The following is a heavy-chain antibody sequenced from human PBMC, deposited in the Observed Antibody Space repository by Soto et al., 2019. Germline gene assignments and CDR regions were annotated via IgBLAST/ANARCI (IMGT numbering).Heavy chain of an antibody. J-gene: IGHJ4*02. CDR3: AKDITVDSSAYNY. CDR2: LSGDGTTT. Sequence: EVQLLESGGGLVQPGGSLRLSCTASGFTFSTYGMSWVRQAPGKGLEWVSSLSGDGTTTYYIDSVKGRFTISRDNSRNTLSLQMNSRRTEDTAVYYCAKDITVDSSAYNYWGQGILVTVSS. V-gene: IGHV3-23*01. D-gene: IGHD3-22*01. CDR1: GFTFSTYG.